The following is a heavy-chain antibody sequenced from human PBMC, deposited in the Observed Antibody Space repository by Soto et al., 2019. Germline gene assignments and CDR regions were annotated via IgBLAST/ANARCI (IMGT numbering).Heavy chain of an antibody. J-gene: IGHJ6*02. CDR2: INTNTGNP. CDR1: GYTFTSYG. V-gene: IGHV7-4-1*01. CDR3: ARDQEDILTGYYTYYYYYGMDV. Sequence: ASVKVSCKASGYTFTSYGISWVRQAPGQGLEWMGWINTNTGNPTYAQSFTGRFVFSLDTSVSTAYLQICSLKPEDTAVYYCARDQEDILTGYYTYYYYYGMDVWGQGTTVTVSS. D-gene: IGHD3-9*01.